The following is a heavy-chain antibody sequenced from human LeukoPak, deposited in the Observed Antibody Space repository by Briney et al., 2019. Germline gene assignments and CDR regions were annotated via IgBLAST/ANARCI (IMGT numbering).Heavy chain of an antibody. D-gene: IGHD5-18*01. CDR3: ARAHSSGGYSYGWAFDY. CDR1: GGSISSGDYY. V-gene: IGHV4-30-4*08. CDR2: IYYSGST. J-gene: IGHJ4*02. Sequence: SETLSLTCTVSGGSISSGDYYWSWIRQPPGKGLEWIGYIYYSGSTYYNPSLKSRVTISVDTSKNQFSLKLSSVTAADTAVYYCARAHSSGGYSYGWAFDYWGQGTLVTVFS.